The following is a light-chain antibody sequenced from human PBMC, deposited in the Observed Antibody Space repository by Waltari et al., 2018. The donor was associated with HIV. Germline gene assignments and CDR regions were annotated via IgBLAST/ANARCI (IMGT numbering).Light chain of an antibody. CDR2: EVT. V-gene: IGLV2-18*02. Sequence: QSALTQPPSVAGSPGQSVTISCTGTSSDVGRYNRVSWYQQPPGTAPKLMIYEVTNRPPGVPHRFSGSKSGNTASLTISGLQAEDEAHYYCSSYSSSSTWVFGGGTKLTVL. J-gene: IGLJ3*02. CDR1: SSDVGRYNR. CDR3: SSYSSSSTWV.